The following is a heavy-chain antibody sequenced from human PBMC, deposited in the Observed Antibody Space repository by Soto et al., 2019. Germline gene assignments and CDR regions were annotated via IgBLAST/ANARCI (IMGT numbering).Heavy chain of an antibody. CDR3: GGAKVGATGIDF. CDR2: MNPNSGNA. CDR1: GYTFTGYD. J-gene: IGHJ4*01. Sequence: QAQLVQSGAEVKKPGASLKVSCKASGYTFTGYDINWVRQAPGQGLEWMGWMNPNSGNAGYEQNFQGRVAMTRANPITTAYMQLTSPRDDDSAVYYGGGAKVGATGIDFWVHGTLLTVCS. D-gene: IGHD1-26*01. V-gene: IGHV1-8*01.